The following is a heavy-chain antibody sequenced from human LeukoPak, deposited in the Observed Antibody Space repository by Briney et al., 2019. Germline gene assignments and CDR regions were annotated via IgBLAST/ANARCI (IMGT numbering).Heavy chain of an antibody. CDR3: ANVRSGYRVYGMDV. D-gene: IGHD3-3*01. CDR1: GFTFSSYA. Sequence: GGSLRLSCAASGFTFSSYAMSWVRQAPGKGLEWVSAISGSGGSTYYADSVKGRFTISRDNSKNTLYLQMNSLRAEDTAVYYCANVRSGYRVYGMDVWGQGTTVTVSS. V-gene: IGHV3-23*01. CDR2: ISGSGGST. J-gene: IGHJ6*02.